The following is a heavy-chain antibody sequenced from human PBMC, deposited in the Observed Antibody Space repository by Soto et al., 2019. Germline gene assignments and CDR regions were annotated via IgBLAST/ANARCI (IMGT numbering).Heavy chain of an antibody. CDR1: GFTFSSYW. CDR3: ARVVGRITMVRGVEPVDY. Sequence: GGSLRLSCAASGFTFSSYWMSWVRQAPGKGLEWVANIKQDGSEKYYVDSVKGRFTISRDNAKNSLYLQMNSLRAEDTAVYYCARVVGRITMVRGVEPVDYWGQGTLVTVSS. D-gene: IGHD3-10*01. CDR2: IKQDGSEK. J-gene: IGHJ4*02. V-gene: IGHV3-7*01.